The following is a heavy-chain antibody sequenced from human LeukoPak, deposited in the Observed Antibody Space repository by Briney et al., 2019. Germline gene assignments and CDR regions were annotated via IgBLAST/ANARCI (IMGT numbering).Heavy chain of an antibody. J-gene: IGHJ4*02. CDR1: GYSISSGYN. CDR3: ARVSASWGFDF. D-gene: IGHD7-27*01. CDR2: IYHSPST. Sequence: SETLSPSCSVSGYSISSGYNWGWIRQPPGKGLEWIATIYHSPSTYYNPSLKSRVTISVDTSRNRFSLKVNSVTAADTAVYYCARVSASWGFDFWGQGALVTVSS. V-gene: IGHV4-38-2*02.